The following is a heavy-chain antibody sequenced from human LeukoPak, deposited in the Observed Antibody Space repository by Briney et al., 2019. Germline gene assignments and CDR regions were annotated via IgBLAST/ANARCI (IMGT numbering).Heavy chain of an antibody. Sequence: PGGSLRLSCVASGFTFSSYAMSWVRQAPGKGLEWLSCISPSGISTYFAESVKGRLAISRDNTRSSLSLQIDNLRADDTAVYHCARGRSSYYFDSWGQGTLVAVSS. J-gene: IGHJ4*02. CDR1: GFTFSSYA. D-gene: IGHD3-16*02. V-gene: IGHV3-48*04. CDR2: ISPSGIST. CDR3: ARGRSSYYFDS.